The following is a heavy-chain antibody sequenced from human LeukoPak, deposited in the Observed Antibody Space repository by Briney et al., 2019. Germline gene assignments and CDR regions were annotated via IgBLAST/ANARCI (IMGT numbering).Heavy chain of an antibody. CDR2: ICDDGSNT. CDR1: GFIFSSYG. J-gene: IGHJ5*01. CDR3: AREDEYGSSWRFSWFDR. D-gene: IGHD6-6*01. Sequence: GGSLRLSCAASGFIFSSYGMHWVRQAPGKGLEWVSVICDDGSNTYYADSVKGRFTISRDNSKNTLYLQVNSLRAEDTAAYYCAREDEYGSSWRFSWFDRCGEATLVTAS. V-gene: IGHV3-33*01.